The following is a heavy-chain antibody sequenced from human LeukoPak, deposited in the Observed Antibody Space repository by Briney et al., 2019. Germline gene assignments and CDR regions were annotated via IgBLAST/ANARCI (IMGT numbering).Heavy chain of an antibody. J-gene: IGHJ4*02. CDR2: IYYSGST. Sequence: PSETLSLTCTVSGGYISSYYWSWIRQPPGKGLEWIGYIYYSGSTNYNPSLKSRVTISVDTSKNQFSLKLSSVTAADTAVYYCARRARSSGYYYFDYWGQGTLVTVSS. CDR1: GGYISSYY. CDR3: ARRARSSGYYYFDY. D-gene: IGHD3-22*01. V-gene: IGHV4-59*01.